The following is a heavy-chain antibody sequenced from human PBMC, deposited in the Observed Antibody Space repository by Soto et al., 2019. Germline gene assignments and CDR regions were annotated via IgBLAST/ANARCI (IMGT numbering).Heavy chain of an antibody. V-gene: IGHV3-13*01. J-gene: IGHJ6*03. D-gene: IGHD2-8*01. CDR3: ARVLRGPCTNGVCYSAYPGGYYYYMDV. CDR2: IGTAGDT. Sequence: GGSLRLSCAASGFTFSSYDMHWVRQATGKGLEWVSAIGTAGDTYYPGSVKGRFTISRENAKNSLYFQMNSLRAGDTAVYYYARVLRGPCTNGVCYSAYPGGYYYYMDVWGKGTTVTVSS. CDR1: GFTFSSYD.